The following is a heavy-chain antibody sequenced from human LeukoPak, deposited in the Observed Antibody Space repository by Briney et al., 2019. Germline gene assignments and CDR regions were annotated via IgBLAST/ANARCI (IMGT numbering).Heavy chain of an antibody. CDR1: GYTFTSYY. J-gene: IGHJ1*01. CDR2: INPSGGST. Sequence: ASVKVSCKASGYTFTSYYMHWVRQAPGQGLEWMGIINPSGGSTSYAQKFQGRVTMTRDTSTSTVYMELSSLRSEDTAVYYCARDQQAEAVAGSERCFQHWGQGTLVTVSS. D-gene: IGHD6-19*01. V-gene: IGHV1-46*01. CDR3: ARDQQAEAVAGSERCFQH.